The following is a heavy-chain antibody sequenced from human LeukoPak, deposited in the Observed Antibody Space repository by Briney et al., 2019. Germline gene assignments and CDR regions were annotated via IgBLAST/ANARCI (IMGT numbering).Heavy chain of an antibody. V-gene: IGHV4-59*08. CDR3: ARGGGYNSPLGY. Sequence: PSETLSLTCTVSGGSISYYYWSWIRQPPEKGLEWIGYIYYSGNTNYNPSLKSRVTISVDTSKNQFSLKLSSVTAADTAVYYCARGGGYNSPLGYWGQGTLVTVSS. J-gene: IGHJ4*02. D-gene: IGHD5-24*01. CDR2: IYYSGNT. CDR1: GGSISYYY.